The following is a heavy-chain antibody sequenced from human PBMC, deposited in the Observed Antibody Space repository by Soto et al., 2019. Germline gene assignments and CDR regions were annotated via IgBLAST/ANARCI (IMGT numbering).Heavy chain of an antibody. J-gene: IGHJ4*02. CDR1: GFTFSSYG. D-gene: IGHD3-10*01. V-gene: IGHV3-33*01. CDR3: ATKGGGSGSYYFDY. Sequence: QVQLVESGGGVVQPGRSLRLSCAASGFTFSSYGMHWVRQAPGKGLEWVAVIWYDGSNKYYADSVKGRFTISRDNSKNTLYLQMNRLRAEDTAVDYCATKGGGSGSYYFDYWGQGTLVTVSS. CDR2: IWYDGSNK.